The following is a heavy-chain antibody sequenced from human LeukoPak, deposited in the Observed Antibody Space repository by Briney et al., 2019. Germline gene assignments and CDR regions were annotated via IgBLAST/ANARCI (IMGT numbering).Heavy chain of an antibody. CDR2: IIPIFGTA. D-gene: IGHD3-22*01. CDR1: GGTFSSYA. J-gene: IGHJ3*01. V-gene: IGHV1-69*13. Sequence: GASVKVSCQASGGTFSSYAISWVRQAPGQGLEWMGGIIPIFGTANYAQRFQGRVTITADESTSTAYMELRSLRSDDTAVYYCARDRITMIVVVPPLYPWGQGTMVTVSS. CDR3: ARDRITMIVVVPPLYP.